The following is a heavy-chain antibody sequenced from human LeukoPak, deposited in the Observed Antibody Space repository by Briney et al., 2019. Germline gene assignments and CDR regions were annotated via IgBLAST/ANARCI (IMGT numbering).Heavy chain of an antibody. D-gene: IGHD6-19*01. Sequence: SSETLSLTCTVSGYSISSGYYWGWIRQPPGKGLEWIGNIYQSENTHYNPSLESRVTISIDTSKNQFSLNLSSVTAADTAVYYCARRYSGWYHLGVFDYWGQGTLVTVSS. V-gene: IGHV4-38-2*02. J-gene: IGHJ4*02. CDR2: IYQSENT. CDR1: GYSISSGYY. CDR3: ARRYSGWYHLGVFDY.